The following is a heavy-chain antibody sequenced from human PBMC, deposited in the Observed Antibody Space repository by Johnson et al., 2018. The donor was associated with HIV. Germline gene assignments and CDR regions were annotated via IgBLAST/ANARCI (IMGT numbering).Heavy chain of an antibody. CDR3: VRDDYAFHI. J-gene: IGHJ3*02. CDR1: GFTFSSYW. CDR2: IHNDGSEK. Sequence: VQLVESGGGLVQPGGSLRLSCAASGFTFSSYWMHWVRQAPGKGLVWVSRIHNDGSEKYYVDSVKGRFTISRDNAKNTLYLEMKSLRADDTAVYYCVRDDYAFHIWGQGTVVTVSS. V-gene: IGHV3-74*01. D-gene: IGHD2-21*02.